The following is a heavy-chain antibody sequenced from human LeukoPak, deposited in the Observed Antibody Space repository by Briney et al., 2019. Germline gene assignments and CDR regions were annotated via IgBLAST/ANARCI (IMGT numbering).Heavy chain of an antibody. CDR2: IYHSGST. CDR1: GGSISSGGYS. J-gene: IGHJ5*02. Sequence: PSETLSLTCAVFGGSISSGGYSWSWIRQPPGKGLEWIGYIYHSGSTYYNPSLKSRVTISVDRSKNQFSLKLSSVTPADTAVYYCARGLEYSGYDPNNWFDPWGQGTLVTVSS. D-gene: IGHD5-12*01. V-gene: IGHV4-30-2*01. CDR3: ARGLEYSGYDPNNWFDP.